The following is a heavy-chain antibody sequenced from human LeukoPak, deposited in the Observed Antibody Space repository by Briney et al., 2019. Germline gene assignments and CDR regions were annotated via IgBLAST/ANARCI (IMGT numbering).Heavy chain of an antibody. J-gene: IGHJ5*02. CDR2: ISYDGSNK. CDR3: ASYLWSGSVTPVP. CDR1: GFTFSSYA. V-gene: IGHV3-30*01. D-gene: IGHD3-3*01. Sequence: GRSLRLSCAASGFTFSSYAMHWVRQAPGKGLGWVAVISYDGSNKYYADSVKGRFTISRDNSKNTLYLQMNSLRAEDTAVYYCASYLWSGSVTPVPWGQGTLVTVSS.